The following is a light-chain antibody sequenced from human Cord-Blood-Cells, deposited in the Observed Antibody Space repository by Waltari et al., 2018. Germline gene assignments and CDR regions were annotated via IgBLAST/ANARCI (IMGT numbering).Light chain of an antibody. V-gene: IGLV2-11*01. J-gene: IGLJ3*02. CDR1: RSDVGGYNY. CDR3: CSYAGSYTWV. Sequence: QSALTPPRSVSGSPGQSVTISCTGPRSDVGGYNYVSWYQQHPGKAPKLMIYDVSKRPSGVPDRFSGSKSGNTASLTISGLQAEDEADYYCCSYAGSYTWVFGGGTKLTVL. CDR2: DVS.